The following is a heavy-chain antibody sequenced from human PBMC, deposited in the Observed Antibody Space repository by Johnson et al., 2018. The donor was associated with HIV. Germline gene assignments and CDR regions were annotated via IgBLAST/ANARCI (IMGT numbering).Heavy chain of an antibody. CDR2: IRYDGTNK. D-gene: IGHD6-19*01. J-gene: IGHJ3*02. CDR3: AKVRSGWSTGAFYI. Sequence: QVQLVESGGGVVQPGRSLRLSCTASGFTFNKFAMHWVRQAPGKGLEWLAFIRYDGTNKYYADSVKGRFTISRDNSKNTLYLQMNSLRAEDTAVYYCAKVRSGWSTGAFYIWGQGTMVTVSS. CDR1: GFTFNKFA. V-gene: IGHV3-30*02.